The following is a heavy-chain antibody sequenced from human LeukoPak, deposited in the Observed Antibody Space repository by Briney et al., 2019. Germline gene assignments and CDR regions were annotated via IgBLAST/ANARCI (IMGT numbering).Heavy chain of an antibody. V-gene: IGHV4-59*01. D-gene: IGHD3-3*01. J-gene: IGHJ5*02. CDR2: IYYSGST. CDR3: AGVGGPRRLEWLPPGGWFDP. CDR1: GGSISSYY. Sequence: PSETLSLTCTVSGGSISSYYWSWIRQPPGKGLEWIGYIYYSGSTNYNPSLKSRVTISVDTSKNQFSLKLSSVTAADTAVYYCAGVGGPRRLEWLPPGGWFDPWGQGTLVTVSS.